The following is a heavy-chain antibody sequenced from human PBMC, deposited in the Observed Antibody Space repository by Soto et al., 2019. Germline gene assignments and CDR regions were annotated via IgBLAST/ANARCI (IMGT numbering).Heavy chain of an antibody. V-gene: IGHV3-64D*06. CDR1: GFTFSSYA. Sequence: PWGSLILSCSASGFTFSSYAMHWVRQAPGKGLEYVSAISSNGGSTYYADSVKGRFTISRDNSKNTLYLQMSSLRAEDTAVYYCVQGAHCAGDCYLYYHYGMDVWAQGTTVTVYS. D-gene: IGHD2-21*02. CDR3: VQGAHCAGDCYLYYHYGMDV. J-gene: IGHJ6*02. CDR2: ISSNGGST.